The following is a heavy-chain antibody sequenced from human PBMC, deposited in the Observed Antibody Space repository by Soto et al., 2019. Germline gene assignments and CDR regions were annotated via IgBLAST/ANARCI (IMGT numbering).Heavy chain of an antibody. V-gene: IGHV4-34*01. CDR2: INHSGST. D-gene: IGHD3-10*01. J-gene: IGHJ6*02. CDR1: GGSFSGYY. CDR3: ASELWFGELVGMDV. Sequence: QVQLQQWGAGLLKPSETLSLTCAVYGGSFSGYYWSWIRQPPGKGLEWIGEINHSGSTNYNPSLKSRVTISVDTSKNQFSLKLSSVTAADTAVYYCASELWFGELVGMDVWGQGTTVTVSS.